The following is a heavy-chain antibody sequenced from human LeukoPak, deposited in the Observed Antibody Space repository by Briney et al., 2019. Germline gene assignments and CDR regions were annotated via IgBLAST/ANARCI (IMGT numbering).Heavy chain of an antibody. CDR3: AKGGGWYGVYREESY. Sequence: QPGGSLRLSCAASGFTFSSYAMSWVRQTSGKGLEWVSAISGSGGSTYYADSVKGRFTISRDNSKNTLYLQMNSLRAEDTAVYYCAKGGGWYGVYREESYWGQGTLVTVSS. D-gene: IGHD6-19*01. CDR2: ISGSGGST. J-gene: IGHJ4*02. V-gene: IGHV3-23*01. CDR1: GFTFSSYA.